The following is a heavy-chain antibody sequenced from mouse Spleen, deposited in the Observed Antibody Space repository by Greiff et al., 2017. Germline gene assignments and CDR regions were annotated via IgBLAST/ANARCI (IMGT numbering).Heavy chain of an antibody. V-gene: IGHV5-17*01. CDR2: LGSGSSTI. Sequence: DVMLVESGGGLVKPGGSLKLSCAASGFTFSDYGMHWVRQAPEKGLEWVAYLGSGSSTIYYADTVKGRFTISRDNAKDTLFLQMTSLRSEDTAMYYCARMGDYDGDAMDYWGQGTSVTVSS. D-gene: IGHD2-4*01. CDR1: GFTFSDYG. CDR3: ARMGDYDGDAMDY. J-gene: IGHJ4*01.